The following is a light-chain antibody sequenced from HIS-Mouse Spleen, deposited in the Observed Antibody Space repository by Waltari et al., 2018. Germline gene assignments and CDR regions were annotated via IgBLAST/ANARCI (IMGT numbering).Light chain of an antibody. J-gene: IGLJ1*01. CDR2: DVS. Sequence: QSALTQPASVSGSPGQSITISCTGTSSYVGGYHYVSRYQQHPGKAPKLMIYDVSNRPSGVSNRFSGSKSGNTASLTISGLQAEDEADYYCSSYTSSSTPYVFGTGTKVTVL. CDR1: SSYVGGYHY. V-gene: IGLV2-14*03. CDR3: SSYTSSSTPYV.